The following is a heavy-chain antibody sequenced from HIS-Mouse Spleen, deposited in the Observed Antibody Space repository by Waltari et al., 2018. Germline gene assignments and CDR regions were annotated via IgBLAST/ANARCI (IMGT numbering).Heavy chain of an antibody. J-gene: IGHJ2*01. CDR1: GGSISSSSYY. V-gene: IGHV4-39*07. D-gene: IGHD6-13*01. CDR3: AREIPYSSSWYDWYFEL. Sequence: QLQLQESGPGLVKPSETLSLTCTVSGGSISSSSYYWGWIRQPPGKGPEWIGSSYYSGSTYYHPALKSRVTRSVDRSKNQFSLKLGSVTAAETAVYYCAREIPYSSSWYDWYFELWGRGTLVTVSS. CDR2: SYYSGST.